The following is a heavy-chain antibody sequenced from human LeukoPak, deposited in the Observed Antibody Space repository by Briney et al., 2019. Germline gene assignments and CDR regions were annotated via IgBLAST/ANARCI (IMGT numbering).Heavy chain of an antibody. J-gene: IGHJ4*02. CDR1: GYTFTSYG. CDR2: IIPIFGTA. CDR3: AICRFDYDISGYLSD. D-gene: IGHD3-22*01. Sequence: ASVKVSCKASGYTFTSYGISWVRQAPGQGLEWMGWIIPIFGTANYAQKFQGRVTITADESTSTAYMELSSLRSEDTAVYYCAICRFDYDISGYLSDWGQGTLVTVSS. V-gene: IGHV1-69*13.